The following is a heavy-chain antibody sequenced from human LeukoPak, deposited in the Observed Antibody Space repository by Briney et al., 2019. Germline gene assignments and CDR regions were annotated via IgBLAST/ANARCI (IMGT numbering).Heavy chain of an antibody. Sequence: PSETLSLTCTVSGGSISSSSYYWGWIRQPPGKGLEWIGSIYYSGSTYYNPSLKSRVTISVDTSKNQFSLKLSSVTAADTAVYYCARERGSYSDAFDIWGQGTMVTVSS. D-gene: IGHD3-10*01. CDR2: IYYSGST. J-gene: IGHJ3*02. CDR3: ARERGSYSDAFDI. V-gene: IGHV4-39*07. CDR1: GGSISSSSYY.